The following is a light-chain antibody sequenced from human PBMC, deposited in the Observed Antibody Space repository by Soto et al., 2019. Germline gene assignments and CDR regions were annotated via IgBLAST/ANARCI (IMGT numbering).Light chain of an antibody. CDR1: QSIDRD. CDR2: GAS. J-gene: IGKJ4*01. V-gene: IGKV3-15*01. Sequence: EIVMTQSPATVSVSPGEGATLSCRASQSIDRDLAWYVQKPGQAPRRVMYGASTRATGIPARFSGSGSGTEFTLTISSLQSEDFAVYYCQQRSNWPQTFGGGTKVDI. CDR3: QQRSNWPQT.